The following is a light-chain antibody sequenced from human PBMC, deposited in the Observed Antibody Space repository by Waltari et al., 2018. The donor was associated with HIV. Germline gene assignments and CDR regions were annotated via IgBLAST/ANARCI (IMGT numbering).Light chain of an antibody. V-gene: IGLV2-14*03. CDR2: RVT. J-gene: IGLJ2*01. CDR3: YTHTGNDTRA. Sequence: QSALTQPASVSGSPGQSVTISCTGTTSDFGPYNFVSWYQQHPANVPKVIIYRVTSRPSGVPPRFSGSKSGNTASLTNSGLRAEDEALYYCYTHTGNDTRAFGGGTKLTVL. CDR1: TSDFGPYNF.